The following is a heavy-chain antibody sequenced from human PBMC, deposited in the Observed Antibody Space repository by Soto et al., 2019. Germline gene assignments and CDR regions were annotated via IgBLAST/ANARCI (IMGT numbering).Heavy chain of an antibody. CDR2: LSSTTTYI. Sequence: PGGSLRLSCVASGFAFGSYSMNWVRQAPGKGLEWVSSLSSTTTYIHYADSVKGRFTIFRDNTKNSLYLQMDSLRGEDTAIYYCARGERVGDPMFDYWGQGTLVTDSS. J-gene: IGHJ4*02. V-gene: IGHV3-21*01. CDR1: GFAFGSYS. CDR3: ARGERVGDPMFDY. D-gene: IGHD2-21*02.